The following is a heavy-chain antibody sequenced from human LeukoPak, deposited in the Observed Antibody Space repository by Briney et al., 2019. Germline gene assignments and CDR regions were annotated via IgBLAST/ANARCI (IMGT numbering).Heavy chain of an antibody. CDR1: GFTVISNY. CDR2: IYSGGST. Sequence: GGSLRLSCAASGFTVISNYMSWVRQAPGQGLEWVSVIYSGGSTYYADSVKGRFTISRDNSKNTLYLQMNSLRAEDTAVYYCARMGRRRRVMPYFDYWGQGTLVTVSS. J-gene: IGHJ4*02. CDR3: ARMGRRRRVMPYFDY. V-gene: IGHV3-66*01. D-gene: IGHD2-2*01.